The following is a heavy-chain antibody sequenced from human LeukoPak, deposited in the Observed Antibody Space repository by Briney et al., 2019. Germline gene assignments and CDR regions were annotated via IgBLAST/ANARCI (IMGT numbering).Heavy chain of an antibody. CDR2: IKSKSDGGTV. CDR1: GFTLSNAW. V-gene: IGHV3-15*01. J-gene: IGHJ4*02. Sequence: GGSLRLSRAASGFTLSNAWMSWVRQAPGKGLEWVGRIKSKSDGGTVDYIAPVKGRFAISRDDAKKTLYLQMNSLKTEDTAVYYCSTDLHDYWGQGTLVTISS. CDR3: STDLHDY.